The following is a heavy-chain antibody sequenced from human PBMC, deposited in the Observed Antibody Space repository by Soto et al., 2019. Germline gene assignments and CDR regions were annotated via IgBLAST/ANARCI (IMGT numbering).Heavy chain of an antibody. J-gene: IGHJ4*02. V-gene: IGHV3-33*01. CDR1: GFTFSSYG. Sequence: GGSLRLSCAASGFTFSSYGMHWVRQAPGKGLEWVAVIWYDGSNKYYADSVKGRFTISRDNSKNTLYLQMNSLRAEDTAVYYCARGQRSDPFFDYWGQGALVTVSS. CDR2: IWYDGSNK. CDR3: ARGQRSDPFFDY.